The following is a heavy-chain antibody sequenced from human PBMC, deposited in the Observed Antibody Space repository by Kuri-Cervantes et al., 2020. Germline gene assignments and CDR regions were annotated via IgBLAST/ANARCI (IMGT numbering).Heavy chain of an antibody. D-gene: IGHD4-11*01. CDR1: GGTFSSYT. V-gene: IGHV1-69*02. CDR2: IIPILGIA. J-gene: IGHJ6*02. Sequence: SVKVSCKASGGTFSSYTISWVRQAPGQGLEWMGRIIPILGIANYAQKFQGRVTMTRNTSISTAYMELSSLRSEDTAVYYCARAYSSYVYGMDVWGQGTTVTVSS. CDR3: ARAYSSYVYGMDV.